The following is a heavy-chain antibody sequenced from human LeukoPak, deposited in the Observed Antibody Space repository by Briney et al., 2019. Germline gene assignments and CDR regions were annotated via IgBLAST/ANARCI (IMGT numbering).Heavy chain of an antibody. D-gene: IGHD6-13*01. V-gene: IGHV4-4*02. CDR3: ARDRRIAAAALSDAFDI. CDR2: IYHSGST. Sequence: GSLRLSCAASGFTVSSSYMSWVRQPPGKGLEWIGEIYHSGSTNYNPSLKSRVTISVDKSKNQFSLKLSSVTAADTAVYYCARDRRIAAAALSDAFDIWGQGTMVTVSS. CDR1: GFTVSSSYM. J-gene: IGHJ3*02.